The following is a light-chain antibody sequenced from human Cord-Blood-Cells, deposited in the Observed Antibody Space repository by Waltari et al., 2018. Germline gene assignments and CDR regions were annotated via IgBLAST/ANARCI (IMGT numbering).Light chain of an antibody. CDR2: EGS. CDR1: SSDVGSYNL. CDR3: CSYAGSSSSWV. J-gene: IGLJ3*02. V-gene: IGLV2-23*01. Sequence: QSALTQPASVAGAPGQSITIPCTGTSSDVGSYNLVSWYQQHPAKTPKLMIYEGSKRPSGVSNRFSGSNTGNTTSLTIIGLQDEDDADYYCCSYAGSSSSWVFGGGTKLTVL.